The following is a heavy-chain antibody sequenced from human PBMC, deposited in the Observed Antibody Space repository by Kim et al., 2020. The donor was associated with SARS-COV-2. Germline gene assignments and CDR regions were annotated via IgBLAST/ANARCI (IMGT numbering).Heavy chain of an antibody. V-gene: IGHV1-69*04. J-gene: IGHJ3*02. Sequence: SVKVSCKASGGTFARYAINWVRQAPGQGLEWMGRIIPILGTSIYAQKFQDRVTITADKFTSTVYMELSSLRSEDTAVYYCARESRAAVVPDAFDIWGQG. CDR3: ARESRAAVVPDAFDI. CDR2: IIPILGTS. D-gene: IGHD6-13*01. CDR1: GGTFARYA.